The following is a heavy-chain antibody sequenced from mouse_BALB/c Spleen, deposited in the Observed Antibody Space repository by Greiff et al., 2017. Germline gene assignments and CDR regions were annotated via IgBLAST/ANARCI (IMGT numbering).Heavy chain of an antibody. D-gene: IGHD1-1*02. Sequence: EVQRVESGGGLVQPGGSRKLSCAASGFTFSSFGMHWVRQAPEKGLEWVAYISSGSSTIYYADTVKGRFTISSDNPKNTLFLQMTSLRSEDTAMYYCARWPDMGGQGTSVTVSS. J-gene: IGHJ4*01. CDR1: GFTFSSFG. CDR2: ISSGSSTI. CDR3: ARWPDM. V-gene: IGHV5-17*02.